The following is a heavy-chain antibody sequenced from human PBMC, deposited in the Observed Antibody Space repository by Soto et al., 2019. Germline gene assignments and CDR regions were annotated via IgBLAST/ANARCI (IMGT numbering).Heavy chain of an antibody. CDR2: IYTSGST. D-gene: IGHD2-15*01. CDR1: GASISSYF. Sequence: ASETLSLTCTVSGASISSYFWRWIRQPAGKGLEWVGRIYTSGSTDYNPSLGSRITMSADTSKNQFSLRLSSVTDADTADYYFARAVRGGVTGIFDQWGRGSRVTVSS. CDR3: ARAVRGGVTGIFDQ. J-gene: IGHJ4*02. V-gene: IGHV4-4*07.